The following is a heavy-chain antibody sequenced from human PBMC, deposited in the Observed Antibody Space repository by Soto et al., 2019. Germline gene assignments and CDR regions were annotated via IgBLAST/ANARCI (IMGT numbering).Heavy chain of an antibody. CDR2: IYYSGST. V-gene: IGHV4-39*01. CDR1: GGSISSSSYY. J-gene: IGHJ4*02. CDR3: ARHYREYFDY. Sequence: KTLYLTCTVSGGSISSSSYYWGWIRQPPGKGLEWIGSIYYSGSTYYNPSLKSRVTISVDTSKNQFSLKLSSVTAADTAVYYCARHYREYFDYWGQGTLVTVS. D-gene: IGHD1-26*01.